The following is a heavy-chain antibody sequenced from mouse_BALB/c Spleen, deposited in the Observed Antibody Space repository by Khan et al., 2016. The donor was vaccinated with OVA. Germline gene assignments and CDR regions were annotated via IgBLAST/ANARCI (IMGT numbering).Heavy chain of an antibody. D-gene: IGHD2-14*01. V-gene: IGHV1-4*01. J-gene: IGHJ3*01. CDR2: INPSNGYT. CDR3: VGDGAYHRNDGWFAY. Sequence: VQLQQSGAELARPGASVKMSCKASGYTFTSYTIHWIKVRPGQGLEWIGFINPSNGYTNYNQKFKDKATLTADKSSTTVPMQLSSLTSDDSAVYDCVGDGAYHRNDGWFAYWGQGTLVTVSA. CDR1: GYTFTSYT.